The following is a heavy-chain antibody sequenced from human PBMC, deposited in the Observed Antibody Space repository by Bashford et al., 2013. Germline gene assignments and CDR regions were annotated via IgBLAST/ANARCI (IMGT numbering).Heavy chain of an antibody. V-gene: IGHV3-23*01. CDR3: ATYRVYSANL. CDR2: ISGSGGNI. Sequence: VRQXPGKGLEWVSAISGSGGNIYYADSVKGRFVISRDNSKNTLYLQMNSLRADDTAVYYCATYRVYSANLGGQGTLVTVSS. D-gene: IGHD6-13*01. J-gene: IGHJ4*02.